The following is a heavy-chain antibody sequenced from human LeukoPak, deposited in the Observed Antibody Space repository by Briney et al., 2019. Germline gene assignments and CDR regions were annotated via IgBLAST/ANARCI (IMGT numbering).Heavy chain of an antibody. CDR1: GFTFSSYG. D-gene: IGHD1-26*01. CDR2: IWYDGSNK. V-gene: IGHV3-33*01. Sequence: PGGSLRLSCAASGFTFSSYGMHWVRQAPGKGLEWVAVIWYDGSNKHYADSVKGRFTISRDNSKNTLYLQMNSLRAEDTAVYYCARASFPYSGSYLIDYWGQGTLVTVSS. CDR3: ARASFPYSGSYLIDY. J-gene: IGHJ4*02.